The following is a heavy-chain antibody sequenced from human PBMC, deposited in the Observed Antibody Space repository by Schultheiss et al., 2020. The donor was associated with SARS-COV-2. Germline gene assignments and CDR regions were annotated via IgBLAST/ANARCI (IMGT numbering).Heavy chain of an antibody. CDR2: ISYDGSNK. D-gene: IGHD2-8*01. V-gene: IGHV3-30*04. CDR1: GFTFSSYA. J-gene: IGHJ6*02. CDR3: AREVYAIHYYYYGMDV. Sequence: GGSLRLSCAASGFTFSSYAMHWVRQAPGKGLEWVAVISYDGSNKYYADSVKGRFTISRDNAKNSLYLQMNSLRAEDTAVYYCAREVYAIHYYYYGMDVWGQGTTVTVAS.